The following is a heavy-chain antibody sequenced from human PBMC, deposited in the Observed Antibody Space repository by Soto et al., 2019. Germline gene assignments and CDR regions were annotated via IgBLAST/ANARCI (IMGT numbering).Heavy chain of an antibody. CDR3: ARDTSVSSLAYSGSYGYFDL. CDR2: IYYSGST. D-gene: IGHD1-26*01. CDR1: GGSISSGGYY. Sequence: SETLSLTCTVSGGSISSGGYYWSWIRQHPGKGLEWIGYIYYSGSTYYNPSLKSRVTISVDTSKNQFSLKLSSVTAADAAVYYCARDTSVSSLAYSGSYGYFDLWGRGTLVTVSS. V-gene: IGHV4-31*03. J-gene: IGHJ2*01.